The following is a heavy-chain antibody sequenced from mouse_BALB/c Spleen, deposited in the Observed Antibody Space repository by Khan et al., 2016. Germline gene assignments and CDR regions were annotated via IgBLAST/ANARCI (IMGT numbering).Heavy chain of an antibody. CDR2: IDPANGNT. CDR1: GFNIKDTY. D-gene: IGHD1-1*01. J-gene: IGHJ2*01. Sequence: MQLEESGAELVKPGASVKLSCTASGFNIKDTYMHWVKQRPEQGLEWIGRIDPANGNTKYDPKFQGKATITADTSSNTAYLQLSSLTSEDTAVYYCARRGYYGSIDYWGQGTTLTVSS. V-gene: IGHV14-3*02. CDR3: ARRGYYGSIDY.